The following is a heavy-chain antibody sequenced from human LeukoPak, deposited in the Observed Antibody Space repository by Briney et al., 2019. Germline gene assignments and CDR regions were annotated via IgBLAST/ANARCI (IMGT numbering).Heavy chain of an antibody. V-gene: IGHV4-34*01. CDR2: INHGGST. J-gene: IGHJ4*02. CDR3: ARPGLAYCGADCYSTEGYYFDY. D-gene: IGHD2-21*01. CDR1: GENFSIYF. Sequence: SETLSLTCAVYGENFSIYFYSWIRQPPGKGLEWIGEINHGGSTSYNPSLKSRVTISVDTSKNQFSLRLSSVTAADTAMYYCARPGLAYCGADCYSTEGYYFDYWSQGTLITVSS.